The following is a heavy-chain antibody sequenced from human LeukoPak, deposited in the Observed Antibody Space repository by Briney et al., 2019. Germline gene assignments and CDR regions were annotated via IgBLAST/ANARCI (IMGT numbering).Heavy chain of an antibody. Sequence: GGSLRLSCAASGFTFSTYAMSWVRQAPGKGLEWVSVVSGTGGRTYYADSVKGRFTVSRDNSKNTLYLQMNSLRAEDTALYYCVKASSSSPQYNWFDAWGQGTLVTVSS. J-gene: IGHJ5*02. D-gene: IGHD6-6*01. CDR1: GFTFSTYA. CDR3: VKASSSSPQYNWFDA. V-gene: IGHV3-23*01. CDR2: VSGTGGRT.